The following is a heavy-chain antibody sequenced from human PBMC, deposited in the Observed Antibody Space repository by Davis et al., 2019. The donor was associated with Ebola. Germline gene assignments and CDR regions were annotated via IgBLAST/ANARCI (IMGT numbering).Heavy chain of an antibody. J-gene: IGHJ4*02. V-gene: IGHV3-48*01. CDR1: GFTFSFYS. CDR2: ISSSSNSI. Sequence: GESLKISCAASGFTFSFYSMSWVRQAPGKGLEWVAYISSSSNSIYYSDSVKGRFTISRDNAKNSLYLQMNSLRAEDTAVYYCARRADYWGQGTLVTVSS. CDR3: ARRADY.